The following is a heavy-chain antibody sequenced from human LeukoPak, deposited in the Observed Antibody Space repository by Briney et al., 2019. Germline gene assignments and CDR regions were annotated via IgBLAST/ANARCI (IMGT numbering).Heavy chain of an antibody. CDR1: GGSISSYY. Sequence: SETLSLTCTVSGGSISSYYWTWIRQAPGKGLEWIGYVDHTRNTNFNPSLNGRVSISRDTTKNLFSLRLRSVTAADTAVYFCARGRVSSSTWYSTYYSYFYMDVWGKGITVTVSS. CDR2: VDHTRNT. CDR3: ARGRVSSSTWYSTYYSYFYMDV. D-gene: IGHD1-1*01. J-gene: IGHJ6*03. V-gene: IGHV4-59*01.